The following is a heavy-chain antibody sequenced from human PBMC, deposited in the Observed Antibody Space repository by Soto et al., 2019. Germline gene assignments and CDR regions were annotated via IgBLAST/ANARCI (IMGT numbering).Heavy chain of an antibody. J-gene: IGHJ4*02. CDR1: GFTFDDYA. V-gene: IGHV3-9*01. Sequence: EVLLVESGGGLVQPGRSLRLSCAASGFTFDDYALNWVRQSPGKGLEWVSGINWNSGNLGYADSVKGRFTISRDNAKNSLHLQMNSLRAEDTAFYYCAASYGDYNYLTFWGQGTLVTVSS. CDR2: INWNSGNL. CDR3: AASYGDYNYLTF. D-gene: IGHD4-17*01.